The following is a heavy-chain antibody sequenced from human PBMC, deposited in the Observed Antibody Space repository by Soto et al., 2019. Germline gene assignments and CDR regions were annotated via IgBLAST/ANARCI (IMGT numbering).Heavy chain of an antibody. CDR1: GGTFSSYA. V-gene: IGHV1-69*13. J-gene: IGHJ6*02. Sequence: SVKVSCKXSGGTFSSYAISWVRQAPGQGLEWMGGIIPIFGTANYAQKFQGRVTITADESTSTAYMELSSLRSEDTAVYYCARGTTVVIGYYYYGMDVWGQGTTVTVSS. CDR3: ARGTTVVIGYYYYGMDV. D-gene: IGHD4-17*01. CDR2: IIPIFGTA.